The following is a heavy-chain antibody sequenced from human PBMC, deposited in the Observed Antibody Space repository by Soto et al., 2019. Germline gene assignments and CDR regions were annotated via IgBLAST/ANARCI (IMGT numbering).Heavy chain of an antibody. CDR2: ISAYNGNT. D-gene: IGHD3-9*01. CDR1: GYTFTSYG. J-gene: IGHJ6*03. CDR3: ARVISTGFDWVTTRYYYMDV. Sequence: ASVKVSCKASGYTFTSYGISWVRQAPGQGLERMGWISAYNGNTNYAQKLQGRVTMTTDTSTSTAYMELRSLRSDDTAVYYCARVISTGFDWVTTRYYYMDVWGKGTTVTVSS. V-gene: IGHV1-18*01.